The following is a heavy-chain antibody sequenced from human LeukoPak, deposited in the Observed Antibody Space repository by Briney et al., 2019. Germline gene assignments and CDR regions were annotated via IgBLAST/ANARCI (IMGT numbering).Heavy chain of an antibody. V-gene: IGHV4-30-2*01. CDR1: GGSIGSGSYY. Sequence: PSETLSLTCTVSGGSIGSGSYYWSWIRQTPGKGLEWIGYIYDFGNTDYNPSLKSRVTISVDTSKNQFSLKLSSVTAADTAVYYCARRGGHGGSFDYWGQGTLVTVSS. J-gene: IGHJ4*02. CDR3: ARRGGHGGSFDY. CDR2: IYDFGNT. D-gene: IGHD4-23*01.